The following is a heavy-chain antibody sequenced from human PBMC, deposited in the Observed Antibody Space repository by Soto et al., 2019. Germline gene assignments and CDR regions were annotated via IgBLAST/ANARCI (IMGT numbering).Heavy chain of an antibody. V-gene: IGHV4-59*01. CDR1: GGSISSYY. J-gene: IGHJ4*02. Sequence: LSLTCPVSGGSISSYYWSWIRQPPGKGLEWIGYIYYSGSTNYNPSLKSRVTISVDTSKNQFSLKLSSVTAADTAVYYCARVTGSGPKKFDYWGQETLVTVSS. CDR2: IYYSGST. CDR3: ARVTGSGPKKFDY.